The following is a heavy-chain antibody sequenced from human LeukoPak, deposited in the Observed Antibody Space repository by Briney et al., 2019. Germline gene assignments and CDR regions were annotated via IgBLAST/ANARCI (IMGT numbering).Heavy chain of an antibody. CDR3: ARAAYYYDSSGYYFDY. V-gene: IGHV1-69*02. Sequence: SVKVSCKASGGTFSSYTISWVRQAPGQGLEWMGRIIHILGIANYAQKFQGRVTITADKSKSTAYMELSSLRSEDTAVYYCARAAYYYDSSGYYFDYWGQGTLVTVSS. J-gene: IGHJ4*02. CDR1: GGTFSSYT. CDR2: IIHILGIA. D-gene: IGHD3-22*01.